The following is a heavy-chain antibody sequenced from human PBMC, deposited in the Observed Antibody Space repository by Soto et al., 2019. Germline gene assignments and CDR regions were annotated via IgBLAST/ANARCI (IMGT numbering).Heavy chain of an antibody. CDR2: IYYSGSA. V-gene: IGHV4-39*01. CDR3: ARTMGSNGWLYYFDY. CDR1: GASISSSNYY. J-gene: IGHJ4*02. Sequence: SETLSLTCTVSGASISSSNYYWGWIRQPPGKGLEWIGNIYYSGSAYYNPSLKSRVTISVDTSKNQFSLKLSSVTAADTAVYYCARTMGSNGWLYYFDYWGQGTLVTVSS. D-gene: IGHD6-19*01.